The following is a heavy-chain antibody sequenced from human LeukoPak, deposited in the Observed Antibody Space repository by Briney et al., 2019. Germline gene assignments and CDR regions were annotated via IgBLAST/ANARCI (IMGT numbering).Heavy chain of an antibody. J-gene: IGHJ6*03. CDR3: ARYSYYYYYMDV. CDR1: GYTFTGYY. V-gene: IGHV1-2*02. CDR2: INPNSGGT. Sequence: ASVKVSCKASGYTFTGYYMHWVRQAPGQGLEWMGWINPNSGGTNYAQKFQGRVTMTRDTSISTAYMELSRLRSDDTAVYYCARYSYYYYYMDVWGKETTVTVSS.